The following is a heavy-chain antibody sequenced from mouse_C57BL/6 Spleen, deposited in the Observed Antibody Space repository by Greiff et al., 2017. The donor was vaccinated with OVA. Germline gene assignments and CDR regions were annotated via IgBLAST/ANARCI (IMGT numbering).Heavy chain of an antibody. D-gene: IGHD4-1*01. CDR3: ARQLNWDYFDY. V-gene: IGHV1-26*01. CDR2: INPNNGGT. J-gene: IGHJ2*01. Sequence: EVQLQQSGPELVKPGASVKISCKASGYTFTDYYMNWVKQSHGKSLEWIGDINPNNGGTSYNQKFKGKATLTVDKSSSTAYMELRSLTSEDSAVYYCARQLNWDYFDYWGQGTTLTVSS. CDR1: GYTFTDYY.